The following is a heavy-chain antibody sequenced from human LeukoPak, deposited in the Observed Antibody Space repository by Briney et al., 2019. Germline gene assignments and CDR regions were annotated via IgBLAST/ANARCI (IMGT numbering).Heavy chain of an antibody. Sequence: ASVNLSCTASGYTFTSYYVHWVRQSPGQALEWMGIINPSSGSRTYAQKYQARVTMIGITSNSTDYMELINLSSEATAISYCSRVGPYYYDNSGYYDYWGQGTLVTVSS. CDR2: INPSSGSR. CDR3: SRVGPYYYDNSGYYDY. D-gene: IGHD3-22*01. CDR1: GYTFTSYY. J-gene: IGHJ4*02. V-gene: IGHV1-46*01.